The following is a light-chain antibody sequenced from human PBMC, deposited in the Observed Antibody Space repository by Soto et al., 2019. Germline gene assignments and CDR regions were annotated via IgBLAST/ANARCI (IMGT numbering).Light chain of an antibody. V-gene: IGKV1-39*01. CDR3: QQKYRVPRT. Sequence: DIQMTQSPSSLSASVGDRVTITCRASQSISSYLNWYQHKPGKAPKILIYGAPSLQSGVPSRFSGSGSGTDFTLTINSLQPEDFATYFCQQKYRVPRTFGQGTKVEMK. J-gene: IGKJ1*01. CDR2: GAP. CDR1: QSISSY.